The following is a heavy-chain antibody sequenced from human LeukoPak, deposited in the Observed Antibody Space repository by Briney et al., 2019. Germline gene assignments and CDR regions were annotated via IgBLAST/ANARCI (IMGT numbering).Heavy chain of an antibody. V-gene: IGHV3-21*01. CDR2: ISSSSSYI. J-gene: IGHJ4*02. CDR3: ASQPGIAVATGFDY. Sequence: GGSLRLSCAASGFTFSSYSMNWVRQPPGKGLEWVSSISSSSSYIYYADSVKGRFTISRDNAKNSLYLQMNSLRAEDTAVYYCASQPGIAVATGFDYWGQGTLVTVSS. D-gene: IGHD6-19*01. CDR1: GFTFSSYS.